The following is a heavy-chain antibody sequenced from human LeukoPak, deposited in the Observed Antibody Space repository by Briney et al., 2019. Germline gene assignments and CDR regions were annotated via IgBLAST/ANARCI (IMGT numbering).Heavy chain of an antibody. D-gene: IGHD3-16*01. CDR3: AKKDYGSTTRSPFDP. CDR1: GFTFSSYA. V-gene: IGHV3-23*01. Sequence: PGGSLRLSCAASGFTFSSYAMSWVRQALGKGLEWVSAISGSGGSTYYADSVKGRFTISRDNSKNTLYLQMNSLRAEDTAVYYCAKKDYGSTTRSPFDPWGQGTLVTVSS. J-gene: IGHJ5*02. CDR2: ISGSGGST.